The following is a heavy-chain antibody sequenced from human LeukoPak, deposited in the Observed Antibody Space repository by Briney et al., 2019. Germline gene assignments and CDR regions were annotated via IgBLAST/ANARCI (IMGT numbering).Heavy chain of an antibody. CDR2: INHSGST. CDR3: ARHAAFSSGWFQNYYYYMDV. J-gene: IGHJ6*03. D-gene: IGHD6-19*01. CDR1: GGSFSGYY. Sequence: SETLSLTCAVYGGSFSGYYWSWIRQPPGKGLEWIGEINHSGSTNYNPSLKSRVTTSIDTSKKQFSLKLTSVTAADTAVYYCARHAAFSSGWFQNYYYYMDVWGKGTTVTVSS. V-gene: IGHV4-34*01.